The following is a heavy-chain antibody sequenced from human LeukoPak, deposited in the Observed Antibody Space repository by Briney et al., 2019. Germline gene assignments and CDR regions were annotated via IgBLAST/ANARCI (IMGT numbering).Heavy chain of an antibody. V-gene: IGHV4-31*03. CDR1: GGSISSGGYY. Sequence: SETLSLTCTVSGGSISSGGYYWSWIRQHPGKGLEWIGYIYYSGSTYYNPSLKSRVTISVDTSKNQFSLKLSSVTAADTAVYYCARVPRYYYDSSGHEQNWFDPWGQGTLVTASS. D-gene: IGHD3-22*01. CDR3: ARVPRYYYDSSGHEQNWFDP. CDR2: IYYSGST. J-gene: IGHJ5*02.